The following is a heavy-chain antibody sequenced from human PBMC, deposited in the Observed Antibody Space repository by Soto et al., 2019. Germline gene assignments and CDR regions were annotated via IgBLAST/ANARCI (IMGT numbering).Heavy chain of an antibody. CDR3: ARDMYSSYYLVKWCEP. V-gene: IGHV3-30-3*01. CDR2: ISHDGINK. Sequence: QVRLVESGGGVVQPGRSLRLSCTASGFSFSSYAMYWFRQPPGKGLEWVAVISHDGINKHYADSVKGRVTVSRDNSNHSLDLQLNSLRGEDTAMYYCARDMYSSYYLVKWCEPWGQGTLVTVSS. J-gene: IGHJ5*02. D-gene: IGHD6-19*01. CDR1: GFSFSSYA.